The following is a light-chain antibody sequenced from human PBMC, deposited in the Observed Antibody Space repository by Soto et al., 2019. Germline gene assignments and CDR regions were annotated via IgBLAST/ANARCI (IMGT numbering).Light chain of an antibody. Sequence: QSALTQPASVSGSPGQSITISCTGTSSDIGHYDYVSWYQQHPGKAPKLMIYHVTYRPSGVSNRFSGSMSANTASLTISGLQAEDEADYYCGSYRNFNTLEMVFGGGTKLTVL. CDR2: HVT. CDR1: SSDIGHYDY. CDR3: GSYRNFNTLEMV. V-gene: IGLV2-14*03. J-gene: IGLJ3*02.